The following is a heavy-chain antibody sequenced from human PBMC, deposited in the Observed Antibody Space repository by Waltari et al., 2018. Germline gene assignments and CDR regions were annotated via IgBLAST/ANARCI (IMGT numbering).Heavy chain of an antibody. CDR3: ARLSRAGNAFDI. CDR1: GGSIRSSSYS. Sequence: QLQLQESGPGLVKPSETLSLTCTVSGGSIRSSSYSCGWLRQPPGKWLEWIGSIYYSGSTYDNPYLKSRVTISVDTSKNQFSLKLSSVTAADTAVYYCARLSRAGNAFDIWGQGTMVTVSS. CDR2: IYYSGST. D-gene: IGHD6-13*01. V-gene: IGHV4-39*01. J-gene: IGHJ3*02.